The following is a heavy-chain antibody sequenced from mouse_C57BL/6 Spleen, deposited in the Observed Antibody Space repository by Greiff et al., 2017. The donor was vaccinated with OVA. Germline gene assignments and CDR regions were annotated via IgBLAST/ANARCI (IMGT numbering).Heavy chain of an antibody. Sequence: QVQLQQSGPELVKPGASVKISCKASGYAFSSSWMNWVKQRPGKGLEWIGRIYPGDGDTNYTGKLKGKATLTADTSSSTAYKQLSSLTSEDAAVYFGARWSYDYAMDYWGQGTSVTVSS. CDR2: IYPGDGDT. CDR3: ARWSYDYAMDY. J-gene: IGHJ4*01. D-gene: IGHD1-1*01. V-gene: IGHV1-82*01. CDR1: GYAFSSSW.